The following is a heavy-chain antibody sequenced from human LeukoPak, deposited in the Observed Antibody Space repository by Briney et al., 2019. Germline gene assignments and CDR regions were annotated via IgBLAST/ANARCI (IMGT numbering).Heavy chain of an antibody. CDR3: ARDVEARISAAGTFDY. Sequence: GGSLRLSCAASGFTFSNYAMSWVHQAPGKGLEWVSVISGLGGSTYYADSVKGRFAISRDNSKSTLWLQMNSLSADDTAIYYCARDVEARISAAGTFDYWGQGSLVTVSS. CDR2: ISGLGGST. V-gene: IGHV3-23*01. CDR1: GFTFSNYA. D-gene: IGHD6-13*01. J-gene: IGHJ4*02.